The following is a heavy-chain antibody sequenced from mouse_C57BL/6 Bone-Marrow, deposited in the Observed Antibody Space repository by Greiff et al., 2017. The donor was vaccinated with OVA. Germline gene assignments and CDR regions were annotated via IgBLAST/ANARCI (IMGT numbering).Heavy chain of an antibody. CDR1: GFTFSSYG. CDR2: ISSGGSYT. V-gene: IGHV5-6*02. CDR3: ARRGWLLRGYYAMDY. D-gene: IGHD2-3*01. Sequence: EVMLVESGGDLVKLGGSLKLSCAASGFTFSSYGMSWVRQTPDKRLEWVATISSGGSYTYYPDSVKGRFTISRDNAKNTLYLQMSSLKSEDTAMYYCARRGWLLRGYYAMDYWGQGTSVTVSS. J-gene: IGHJ4*01.